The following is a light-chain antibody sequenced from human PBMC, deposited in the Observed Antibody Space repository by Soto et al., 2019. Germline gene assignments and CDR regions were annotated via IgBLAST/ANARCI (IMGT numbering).Light chain of an antibody. V-gene: IGKV1-39*01. CDR2: GAS. CDR1: QSISSY. CDR3: QQSYSTPRGT. J-gene: IGKJ2*02. Sequence: DIQMTQSPSSLSASVGDRVTITCRASQSISSYLNWYQQKPGKAPKLLIYGASSLQSGVPPRFSGSGSGQDCTLTISSLQPKDFATYYCQQSYSTPRGTVGQGPKLEIK.